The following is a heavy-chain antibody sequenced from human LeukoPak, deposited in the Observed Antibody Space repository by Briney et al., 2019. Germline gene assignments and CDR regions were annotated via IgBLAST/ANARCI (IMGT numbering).Heavy chain of an antibody. D-gene: IGHD2-2*01. J-gene: IGHJ6*04. CDR3: ARDRSSTSPDV. V-gene: IGHV3-23*01. Sequence: GGSLRLSCAASGFTFSSYAMSWVRQVPGKGLEWVSVMSGSGNSTFYADSVRGRFTISRDNAKNSLYLQMNSLRAEDTAVYYCARDRSSTSPDVWGKGTTVTVSS. CDR2: MSGSGNST. CDR1: GFTFSSYA.